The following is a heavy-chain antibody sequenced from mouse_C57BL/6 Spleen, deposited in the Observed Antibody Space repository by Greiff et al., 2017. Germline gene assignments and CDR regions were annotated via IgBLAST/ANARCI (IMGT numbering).Heavy chain of an antibody. CDR1: GYTFTSYG. CDR2: IYPRSGNT. CDR3: ASRDSSGYGAMDY. J-gene: IGHJ4*01. Sequence: QVQLQQSGAELARPGASVKLSCKASGYTFTSYGISWVKQRTGQGLEWIGEIYPRSGNTYYNEKFKGKATLTADKSSSTASMELRSLTSEASSVYFCASRDSSGYGAMDYWGQGTSVTVSS. D-gene: IGHD3-2*02. V-gene: IGHV1-81*01.